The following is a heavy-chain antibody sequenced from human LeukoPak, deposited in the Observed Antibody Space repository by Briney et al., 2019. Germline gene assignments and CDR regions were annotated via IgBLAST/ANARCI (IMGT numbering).Heavy chain of an antibody. CDR2: IYYSGST. CDR3: ARLLRSYSFWLDP. CDR1: GGSISSYY. D-gene: IGHD1-26*01. V-gene: IGHV4-59*01. Sequence: SETLSLTCTVSGGSISSYYWSWIRQPPGKGLEWIGYIYYSGSTNYNPSLKSRVTISVDTSRNQFSLKLSSVTAADTAVYYCARLLRSYSFWLDPWGQGTLVTVSS. J-gene: IGHJ5*02.